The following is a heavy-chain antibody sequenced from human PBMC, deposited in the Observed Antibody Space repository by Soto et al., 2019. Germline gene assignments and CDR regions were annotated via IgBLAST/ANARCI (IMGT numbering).Heavy chain of an antibody. J-gene: IGHJ6*02. D-gene: IGHD4-4*01. CDR3: ARRPLTVENGIDV. CDR2: VYLGDSDT. CDR1: GYTSTNHW. Sequence: PGESLKISCKGSGYTSTNHWIAWVRQKPGKGLEWMGMVYLGDSDTRYSPTFQGQVTISADKSIQTAYLHWSSLKASDTTMYYCARRPLTVENGIDVWGQGTTVSVSS. V-gene: IGHV5-51*01.